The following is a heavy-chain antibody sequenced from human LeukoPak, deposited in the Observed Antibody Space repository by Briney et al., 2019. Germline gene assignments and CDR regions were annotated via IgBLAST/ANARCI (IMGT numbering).Heavy chain of an antibody. CDR3: ARPSLMAVAVAIGFDP. D-gene: IGHD6-19*01. CDR1: GYTFTGYY. Sequence: ASVKVSCKASGYTFTGYYMHWVRQAPGQGLEWIGWINPNSGGTNYAQKFQGRVTMTRDTSISTAYMELSRLRSDDTAVYYCARPSLMAVAVAIGFDPWGQGTLVTVSS. V-gene: IGHV1-2*02. J-gene: IGHJ5*02. CDR2: INPNSGGT.